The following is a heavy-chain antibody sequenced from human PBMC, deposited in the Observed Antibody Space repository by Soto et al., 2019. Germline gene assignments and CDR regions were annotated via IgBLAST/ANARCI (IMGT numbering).Heavy chain of an antibody. CDR1: GFTFSSYW. J-gene: IGHJ6*03. D-gene: IGHD3-16*01. Sequence: EVQLVESGGGLVQPGGSLRLSCAASGFTFSSYWMSWVRQAPGQGLEWVANIKQDGSEKYYVDSVKGRFTISRDNAKNSLYLQMNGLRAEDTAVYYCARDLRLVSYYYYYMDVWGKGTTVTFSS. V-gene: IGHV3-7*01. CDR3: ARDLRLVSYYYYYMDV. CDR2: IKQDGSEK.